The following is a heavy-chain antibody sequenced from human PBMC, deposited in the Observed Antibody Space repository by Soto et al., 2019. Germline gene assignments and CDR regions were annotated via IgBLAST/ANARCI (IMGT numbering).Heavy chain of an antibody. Sequence: QVQLQESGPGLVKPSQTLSLTCTVSGGSISSGGYYWSWIRQHPGKGLEWIGYIYYSGSTYYNPSLKPRVTISVHTSKDQCCLQLSCVTAADTAVYYCAGGVTIFGVDRAVDYWGQGTLVTVSS. D-gene: IGHD3-3*01. CDR1: GGSISSGGYY. J-gene: IGHJ4*02. V-gene: IGHV4-31*03. CDR2: IYYSGST. CDR3: AGGVTIFGVDRAVDY.